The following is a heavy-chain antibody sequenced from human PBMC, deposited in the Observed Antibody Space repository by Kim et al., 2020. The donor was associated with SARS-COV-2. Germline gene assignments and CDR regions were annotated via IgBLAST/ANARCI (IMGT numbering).Heavy chain of an antibody. J-gene: IGHJ4*02. CDR2: IYYSGST. CDR3: ARDHYGAFDY. D-gene: IGHD4-17*01. CDR1: GGSISSGGYY. Sequence: SETLSLTCTVAGGSISSGGYYWSLIRQHPGQGLEWIGYIYYSGSTYYNPSLKSRVTISVDTSKNQFALKLISVTAADTAVYYCARDHYGAFDYWAQGTRV. V-gene: IGHV4-31*03.